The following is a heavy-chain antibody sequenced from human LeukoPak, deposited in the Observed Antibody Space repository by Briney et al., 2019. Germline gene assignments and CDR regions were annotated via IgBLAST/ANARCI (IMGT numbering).Heavy chain of an antibody. CDR2: INHSGST. CDR3: AGHDYYGSGSYR. V-gene: IGHV4-34*01. J-gene: IGHJ5*02. Sequence: SETLSLTCAVYGGSFSGYYWSWIRQPPGKGLEWIGEINHSGSTNYNPSLKSRVTISVDTSKNQFSLKLISVTAADAAVYYCAGHDYYGSGSYRWGQGTLVTVSS. D-gene: IGHD3-10*01. CDR1: GGSFSGYY.